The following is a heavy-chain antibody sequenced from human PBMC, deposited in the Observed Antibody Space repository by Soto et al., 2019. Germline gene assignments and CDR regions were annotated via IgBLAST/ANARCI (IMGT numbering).Heavy chain of an antibody. Sequence: ASVKVSCKASGYTFTSYGISWVRQAPGQGLEWMGWISAYNGNTNYAQKLQGRVTMTEDTSTDTAYMELSSLRSEDTAVYYCATSSAYYYDSSGPQKDYFDYWGQGTLVTVSS. D-gene: IGHD3-22*01. J-gene: IGHJ4*02. CDR2: ISAYNGNT. CDR1: GYTFTSYG. V-gene: IGHV1-18*01. CDR3: ATSSAYYYDSSGPQKDYFDY.